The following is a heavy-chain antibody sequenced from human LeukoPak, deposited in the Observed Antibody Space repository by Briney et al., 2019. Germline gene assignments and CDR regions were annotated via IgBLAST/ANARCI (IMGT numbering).Heavy chain of an antibody. CDR2: IYYSGST. J-gene: IGHJ6*03. CDR1: GGSISSSSYY. D-gene: IGHD6-6*01. Sequence: PETLSLTCTVSGGSISSSSYYWGWIRQPPGKGLEWIGSIYYSGSTYYNPSLKSRVTISVDTSKNQFSLKLSSVTAADTAVYYCARAPSVAARPWGFYYYYMDVWGKGTTVTVSS. CDR3: ARAPSVAARPWGFYYYYMDV. V-gene: IGHV4-39*07.